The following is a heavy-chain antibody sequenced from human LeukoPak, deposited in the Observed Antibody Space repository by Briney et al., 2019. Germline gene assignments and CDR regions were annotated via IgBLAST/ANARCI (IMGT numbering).Heavy chain of an antibody. Sequence: SETLSLTCAVYGGSFSGYYWSWIRQPPGKGLEWIGEINHSGSTNYNPSLKSRVTISVDTSKNQFSLKLSSVTAADTAVYYCARAPPMGRWFGPFDYWGRGTLVTVSS. D-gene: IGHD4-23*01. V-gene: IGHV4-34*01. CDR1: GGSFSGYY. CDR2: INHSGST. J-gene: IGHJ4*02. CDR3: ARAPPMGRWFGPFDY.